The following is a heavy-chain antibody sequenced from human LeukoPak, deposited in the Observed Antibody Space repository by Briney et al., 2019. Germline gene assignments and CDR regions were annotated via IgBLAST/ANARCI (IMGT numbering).Heavy chain of an antibody. V-gene: IGHV4-30-2*01. J-gene: IGHJ4*02. CDR1: GGSISSGGYY. Sequence: PSETLSLTCTVSGGSISSGGYYWSWIRQPPGKGLEWIGYIYHSGSTYYNPSLKSRVTISVDRSKNQFSLKLTSVTGADTAVYYCARVDCTSFNCRTYYLDRWGQGTQVIVSS. CDR3: ARVDCTSFNCRTYYLDR. D-gene: IGHD2-8*01. CDR2: IYHSGST.